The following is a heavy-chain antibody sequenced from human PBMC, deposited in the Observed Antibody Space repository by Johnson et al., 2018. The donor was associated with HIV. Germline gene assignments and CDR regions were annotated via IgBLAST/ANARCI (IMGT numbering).Heavy chain of an antibody. CDR1: GFNFSNYG. D-gene: IGHD2-15*01. Sequence: QVQLVESGGALVKPGGSLRLSCAASGFNFSNYGIHWVRQAPGKGLEWVAFIRYDGSNKYYADSMKGRLTISRDNSKNTLYMQMKSLRVEDTAVYYCAKEALRGGEYDAFDIWGQGTMVTVS. J-gene: IGHJ3*02. CDR2: IRYDGSNK. V-gene: IGHV3-30*02. CDR3: AKEALRGGEYDAFDI.